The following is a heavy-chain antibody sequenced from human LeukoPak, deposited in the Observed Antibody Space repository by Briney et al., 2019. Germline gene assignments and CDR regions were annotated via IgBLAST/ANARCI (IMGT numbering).Heavy chain of an antibody. Sequence: SETLSLTCTVSAYSISSGYYWAWIRQPPGKGLEWIGFIQNSGTANYNPSLKSRVTISVDTSKNQFSLKLSSVTAADTAVYYCGRDLYGGNSIVDWGQGTLVTVSS. CDR3: GRDLYGGNSIVD. V-gene: IGHV4-38-2*02. D-gene: IGHD4-23*01. J-gene: IGHJ4*02. CDR2: IQNSGTA. CDR1: AYSISSGYY.